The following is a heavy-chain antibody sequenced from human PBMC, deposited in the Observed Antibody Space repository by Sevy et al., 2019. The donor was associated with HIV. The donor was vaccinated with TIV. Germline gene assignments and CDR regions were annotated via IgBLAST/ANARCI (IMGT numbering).Heavy chain of an antibody. CDR1: GFTFSSYG. J-gene: IGHJ4*02. CDR2: INSDGKIK. Sequence: GGSLRLSCAASGFTFSSYGMNWVRQVPGKGLVWVSHINSDGKIKRYADSVEGRFTISRDNAEKTVYLQMNSLRADDTAVYYCVRGSTGTFGHWGQGTLVTVSS. CDR3: VRGSTGTFGH. D-gene: IGHD3-9*01. V-gene: IGHV3-74*01.